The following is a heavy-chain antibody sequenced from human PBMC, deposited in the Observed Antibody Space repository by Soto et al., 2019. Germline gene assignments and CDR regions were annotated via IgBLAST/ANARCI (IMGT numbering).Heavy chain of an antibody. D-gene: IGHD1-7*01. CDR2: ISSNGGTT. CDR3: VRRVSGNYDY. CDR1: GFTFSSYD. J-gene: IGHJ4*02. Sequence: EVQLAESGGGMVQPGGSLRLSCVASGFTFSSYDMYWVRQAPGKGLEYVSSISSNGGTTYYGNSVKGRFTISRDNSKNTLYLQMGSVRAEDMAVYYCVRRVSGNYDYWGQGTLVTVSS. V-gene: IGHV3-64*01.